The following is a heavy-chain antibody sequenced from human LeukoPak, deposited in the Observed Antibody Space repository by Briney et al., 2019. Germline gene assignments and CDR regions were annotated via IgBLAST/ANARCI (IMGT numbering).Heavy chain of an antibody. CDR1: GFTFSNYW. D-gene: IGHD7-27*01. V-gene: IGHV3-7*03. CDR2: IKVDGSEK. J-gene: IGHJ4*02. CDR3: ARKPGMTGEAFEY. Sequence: GGSLRLSCAASGFTFSNYWMSWVRQAPGKGLEWVANIKVDGSEKYYLDSVKGRFTISRDNAKNSVYLQMNSLRTEDTAIYYCARKPGMTGEAFEYWGQGTLVTVSS.